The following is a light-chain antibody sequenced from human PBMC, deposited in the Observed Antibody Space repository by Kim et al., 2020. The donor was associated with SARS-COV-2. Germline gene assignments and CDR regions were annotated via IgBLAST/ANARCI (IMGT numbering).Light chain of an antibody. CDR1: QSISSY. CDR3: QQSYKAPYT. V-gene: IGKV1-39*01. CDR2: AAS. J-gene: IGKJ2*01. Sequence: SASVGDRVTITCRASQSISSYLNWYQHKPGTAPKLLIYAASILQSGVPSRFSGSGVGADFSLTISDLRPEDSATYYCQQSYKAPYTFGQGTKLEI.